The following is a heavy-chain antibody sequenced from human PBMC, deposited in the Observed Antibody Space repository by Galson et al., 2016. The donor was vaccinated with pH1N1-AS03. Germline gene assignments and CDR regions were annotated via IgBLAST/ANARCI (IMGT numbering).Heavy chain of an antibody. D-gene: IGHD2-8*01. CDR2: ISWNSDKI. J-gene: IGHJ4*02. V-gene: IGHV3-9*01. CDR1: GFSFDDYA. Sequence: SLRLSCAASGFSFDDYAMHWVRQAPGKGLEWVSSISWNSDKITYADSVKGRFTISRGNAKNSLYLEMNSLRAEDTALYYCAKDIGVLMVYTEGPFDYWGPGTLVTVSS. CDR3: AKDIGVLMVYTEGPFDY.